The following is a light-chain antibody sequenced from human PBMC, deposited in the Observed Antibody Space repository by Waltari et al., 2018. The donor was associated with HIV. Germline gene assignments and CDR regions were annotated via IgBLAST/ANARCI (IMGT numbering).Light chain of an antibody. V-gene: IGKV3-20*01. CDR2: GAS. CDR3: QQYAASPLT. J-gene: IGKJ4*01. CDR1: QSVRSAA. Sequence: PGERATLSCRASQSVRSAALAWYQQKPGQAPRLLIFGASSRAPGIPDRFSGSGAVTDFILTISRLEPEDCAVYYCQQYAASPLTFGGGTKVEIK.